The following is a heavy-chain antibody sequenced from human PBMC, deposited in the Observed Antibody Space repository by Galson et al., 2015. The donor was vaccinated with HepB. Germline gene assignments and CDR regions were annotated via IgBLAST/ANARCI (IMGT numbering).Heavy chain of an antibody. CDR3: TTESQYYYDSTRYYYDAYFDY. D-gene: IGHD3-22*01. V-gene: IGHV3-15*01. CDR2: IKSKTDGGTT. J-gene: IGHJ4*02. CDR1: GFTFTNAW. Sequence: SLRLSCAASGFTFTNAWMSWVRQAPGKGLEWLGRIKSKTDGGTTDYAAPVKGRFTISRDDSKNTLYLQMNSLKTEDTAVYYCTTESQYYYDSTRYYYDAYFDYWGQGTLVTVSS.